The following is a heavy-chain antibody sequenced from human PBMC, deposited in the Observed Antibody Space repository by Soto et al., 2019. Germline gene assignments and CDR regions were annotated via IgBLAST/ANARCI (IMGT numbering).Heavy chain of an antibody. J-gene: IGHJ4*02. CDR3: ATYSGTYNFEY. V-gene: IGHV3-33*01. CDR1: GFMFSSNG. D-gene: IGHD1-26*01. CDR2: IWYDASSK. Sequence: QVQLVESGGGLVQPGRSLRLSCAASGFMFSSNGMYWVRQAPGKGLEWVAVIWYDASSKYYADSVRGRFTISRDNSKKTLYLQMNSLRAEDTAVYYCATYSGTYNFEYWVQGTLVTVSS.